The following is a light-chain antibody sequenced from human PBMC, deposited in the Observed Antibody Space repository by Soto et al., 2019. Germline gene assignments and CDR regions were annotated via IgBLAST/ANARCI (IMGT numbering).Light chain of an antibody. CDR3: QKRSNWPGK. J-gene: IGKJ1*01. CDR1: QSVRSS. CDR2: DAS. Sequence: EIVFTHSPSTLSLSPVERATLSFMVSQSVRSSLAWYQQQPGQAPRLLIYDASNRATGIPARFNGSGSGTDFTLTIGSLEPEDFAVYSCQKRSNWPGKFGQGTKVDIK. V-gene: IGKV3-11*01.